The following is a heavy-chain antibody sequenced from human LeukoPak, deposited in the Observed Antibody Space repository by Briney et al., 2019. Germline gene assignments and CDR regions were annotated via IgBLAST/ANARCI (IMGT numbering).Heavy chain of an antibody. V-gene: IGHV4-39*01. Sequence: SETLSLTCAVYGGSFSGYYWGWIRQPPGKGLEWIGSIYYSGSTYYNPSLKSRVTISVDTSKNQFSLKLSSVTAADTAVYYCASYDSSGYYIPFVDYWGQGTLVTVSS. CDR2: IYYSGST. J-gene: IGHJ4*02. CDR3: ASYDSSGYYIPFVDY. CDR1: GGSFSGYY. D-gene: IGHD3-22*01.